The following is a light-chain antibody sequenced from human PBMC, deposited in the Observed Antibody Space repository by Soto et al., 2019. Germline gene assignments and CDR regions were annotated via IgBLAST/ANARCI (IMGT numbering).Light chain of an antibody. Sequence: ETVLTQSPATLSMSPGERANLSCRASQSVSKYLAWYQQKPGQAPRLLISDASNRATGIPARFSGSRSWRDCTLTISRLAPEDFAVDDCQQRSTWPGTFGQGTKLEIK. CDR2: DAS. CDR1: QSVSKY. CDR3: QQRSTWPGT. J-gene: IGKJ2*01. V-gene: IGKV3-11*02.